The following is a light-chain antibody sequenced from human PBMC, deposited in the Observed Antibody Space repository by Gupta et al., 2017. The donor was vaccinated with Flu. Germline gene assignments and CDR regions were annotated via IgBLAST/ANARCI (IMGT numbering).Light chain of an antibody. Sequence: DIQMTQSPSFLSASVGDRVTITCRASQSISSYLNWYQQKPGKAPKLLIYAASSLQSGVPSRFSGSGSGTDFTLTISSLQPEDFATYYCHQSYSTYTFGQGTKLEIK. CDR1: QSISSY. J-gene: IGKJ2*01. CDR2: AAS. CDR3: HQSYSTYT. V-gene: IGKV1-39*01.